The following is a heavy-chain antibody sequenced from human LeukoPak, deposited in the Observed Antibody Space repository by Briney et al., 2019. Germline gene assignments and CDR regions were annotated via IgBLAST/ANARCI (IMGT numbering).Heavy chain of an antibody. V-gene: IGHV3-74*01. D-gene: IGHD6-19*01. CDR2: INSVGSST. CDR3: ARERTSGWDAFDF. CDR1: GFTFSSFW. Sequence: GGSLRLSCAASGFTFSSFWMHWVRQAPGKGLVWVSRINSVGSSTSYADSVKGRFTISRDDAKNTLYLQMNSLRAEDTAVYYCARERTSGWDAFDFWGQGTLVTVSS. J-gene: IGHJ4*02.